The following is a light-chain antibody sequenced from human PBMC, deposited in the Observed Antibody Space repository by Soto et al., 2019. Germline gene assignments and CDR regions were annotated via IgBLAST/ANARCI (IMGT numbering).Light chain of an antibody. CDR2: ENS. Sequence: QSALTQPPSVSAAPGQKVTISCSGSRTNIGNNYVSWYQQLPGTAPKLLIYENSERPSGIPDRFSGSKSGTSATLGITGLLTGDEADYYCGTWDNSLSAWVFGGGTKLTVL. V-gene: IGLV1-51*02. CDR3: GTWDNSLSAWV. J-gene: IGLJ3*02. CDR1: RTNIGNNY.